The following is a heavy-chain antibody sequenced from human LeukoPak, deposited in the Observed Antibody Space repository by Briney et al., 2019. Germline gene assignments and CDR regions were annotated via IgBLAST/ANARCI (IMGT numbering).Heavy chain of an antibody. D-gene: IGHD5-12*01. CDR2: IYYSGST. V-gene: IGHV4-30-4*01. CDR1: GGSISSGDYY. J-gene: IGHJ4*02. CDR3: ARGGTYSGYDADDY. Sequence: SQTLSLTCTVSGGSISSGDYYWSWIRQPPGKGLEWVGYIYYSGSTYYNPSLKSRVTISVDTSKNQFSLKLSSVTAADTAVYYCARGGTYSGYDADDYGGQGTRVTVSS.